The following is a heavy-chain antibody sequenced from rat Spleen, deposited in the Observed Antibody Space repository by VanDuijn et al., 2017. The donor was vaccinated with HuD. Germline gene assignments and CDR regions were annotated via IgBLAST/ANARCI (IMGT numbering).Heavy chain of an antibody. D-gene: IGHD1-4*01. CDR1: GFSLTSYN. V-gene: IGHV2-30*01. J-gene: IGHJ2*01. Sequence: QVQLKESGPGLVQPSQTLSLTCTVSGFSLTSYNVHWVRQPTGKGLEWMGIIWTGGSTDNNSALKSRLSISRDTSKSQVFLKMNSLQPEDTATYYCARDENGYTYDNWGQGIMVTVSS. CDR3: ARDENGYTYDN. CDR2: IWTGGST.